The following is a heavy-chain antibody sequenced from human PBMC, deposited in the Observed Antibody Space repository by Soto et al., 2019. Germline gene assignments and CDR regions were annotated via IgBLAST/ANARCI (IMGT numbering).Heavy chain of an antibody. D-gene: IGHD2-2*01. V-gene: IGHV3-48*03. J-gene: IGHJ4*02. Sequence: GSLRLSCAASRFTFSTYEMNWVRQAPGKGLEWVSYISTSGSTVYYADSVKGRFTISRDNTRNSLYLQMNSLRDEDTALYYCVRYCSTTLCNGVATRTFDYWGQGTLVTVSS. CDR3: VRYCSTTLCNGVATRTFDY. CDR1: RFTFSTYE. CDR2: ISTSGSTV.